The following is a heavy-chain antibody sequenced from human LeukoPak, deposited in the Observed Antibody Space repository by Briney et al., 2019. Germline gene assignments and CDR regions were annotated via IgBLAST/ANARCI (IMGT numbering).Heavy chain of an antibody. J-gene: IGHJ4*02. CDR3: AKGMGAYYDISGPFDY. CDR1: GFIFSTYG. Sequence: GGSLRLPCAASGFIFSTYGMHWVRQAPGKGLEWVTVIWYDGSNKYYADSVKGRFTISRDNSKNTLYLQMNSLRAEDTAVYYCAKGMGAYYDISGPFDYWGQGTLVTVSS. D-gene: IGHD3-22*01. V-gene: IGHV3-33*06. CDR2: IWYDGSNK.